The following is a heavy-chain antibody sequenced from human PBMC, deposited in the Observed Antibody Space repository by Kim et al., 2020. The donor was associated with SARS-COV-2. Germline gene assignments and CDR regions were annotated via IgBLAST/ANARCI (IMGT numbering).Heavy chain of an antibody. J-gene: IGHJ5*02. D-gene: IGHD6-13*01. CDR3: ARSGRGAANAVYWFDP. V-gene: IGHV3-30*07. Sequence: SVKGRFTISRDNSKNTLYLQMNSLRAEDTAVYYCARSGRGAANAVYWFDPWGQGTLVTVSS.